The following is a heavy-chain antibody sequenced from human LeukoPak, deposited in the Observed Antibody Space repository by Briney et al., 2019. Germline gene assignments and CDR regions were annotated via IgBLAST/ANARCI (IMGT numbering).Heavy chain of an antibody. V-gene: IGHV4-39*01. J-gene: IGHJ4*02. CDR2: IFYSGNT. CDR3: ARHPPRDGSAFDY. CDR1: GGSISSTTYY. Sequence: PSETLSLTCTVSGGSISSTTYYWGWIRQPPGKGLEWIGNIFYSGNTYYNPSLKSRVTISVDTSKNQLSLKLGSVTAADTAVYYCARHPPRDGSAFDYWGQGTLVTVSS.